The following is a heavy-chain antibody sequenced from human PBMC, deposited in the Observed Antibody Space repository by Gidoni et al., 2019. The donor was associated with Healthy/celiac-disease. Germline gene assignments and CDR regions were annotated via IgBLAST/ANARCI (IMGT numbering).Heavy chain of an antibody. CDR3: ARGWFDYGDRRVYYFDY. J-gene: IGHJ4*02. V-gene: IGHV4-34*01. D-gene: IGHD4-17*01. CDR2: INHSGST. CDR1: GGSFSGYY. Sequence: QVQLQQWGAGLLKPSETLSLTCAVYGGSFSGYYWSWIRQPPGKGLEWIGEINHSGSTNYNPSLKSRVTISVDTSKNQFSLKLSSVTAADTAVYYCARGWFDYGDRRVYYFDYWGQGTLVTVSS.